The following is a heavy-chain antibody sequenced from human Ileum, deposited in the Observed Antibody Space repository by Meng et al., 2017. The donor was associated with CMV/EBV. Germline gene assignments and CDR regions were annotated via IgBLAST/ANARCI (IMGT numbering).Heavy chain of an antibody. CDR3: ARVDMGGTRPAY. D-gene: IGHD6-19*01. V-gene: IGHV4-39*07. CDR1: GGSISRSSYY. CDR2: IYYSGST. J-gene: IGHJ4*02. Sequence: QLRRRGSGAGLVNPPVPLSLNCSVSGGSISRSSYYWGWLRQPPGKGLVWIGRIYYSGSTYYNPSLNSRVTISVDTSKNQFSLKLSSVTAADTAVYYCARVDMGGTRPAYWGQGTLVTVSS.